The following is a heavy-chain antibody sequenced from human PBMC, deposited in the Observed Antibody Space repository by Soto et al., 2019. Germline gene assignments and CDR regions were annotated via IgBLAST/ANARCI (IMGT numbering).Heavy chain of an antibody. D-gene: IGHD6-13*01. Sequence: QVQLVESGGGLVKPGGSLRLSCAASGFSFSDDYMSWIRQAPGKGLEWVSYISSSSSYTNYADSVKGRFTISRDNAKNSLYLQMNSLRAEDTAMYYCARGSRIAQFDYWGQGTLVTVPS. J-gene: IGHJ4*02. CDR2: ISSSSSYT. V-gene: IGHV3-11*05. CDR1: GFSFSDDY. CDR3: ARGSRIAQFDY.